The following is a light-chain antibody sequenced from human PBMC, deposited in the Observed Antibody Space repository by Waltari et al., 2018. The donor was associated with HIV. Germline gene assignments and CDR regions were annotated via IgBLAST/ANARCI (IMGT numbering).Light chain of an antibody. Sequence: EVVMTQSPATLSVSPGERATLSCRASQSVSSYLAWYQQKPGQAPRLLIYGASTRATGSPSRFVGSGSGTDFTLTISSLQSEDFAVDFCQQYNKWSRGTFGGGTKVEVK. CDR3: QQYNKWSRGT. V-gene: IGKV3D-15*01. CDR2: GAS. CDR1: QSVSSY. J-gene: IGKJ4*01.